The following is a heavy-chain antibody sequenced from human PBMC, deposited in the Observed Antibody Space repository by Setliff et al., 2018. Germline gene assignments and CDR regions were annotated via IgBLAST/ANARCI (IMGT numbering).Heavy chain of an antibody. CDR2: INHSGNT. CDR1: GGSISSSDSNTNW. D-gene: IGHD1-26*01. CDR3: ARSSYSGSYLNV. Sequence: SETLSLTCAVSGGSISSSDSNTNWWSWVRQPPGRGLEWIGEINHSGNTNYNPSLKSRVTVSVDKPKNQFSLKLSSVTAADTAVYYCARSSYSGSYLNVWGQGTTVTVSS. J-gene: IGHJ6*02. V-gene: IGHV4-4*02.